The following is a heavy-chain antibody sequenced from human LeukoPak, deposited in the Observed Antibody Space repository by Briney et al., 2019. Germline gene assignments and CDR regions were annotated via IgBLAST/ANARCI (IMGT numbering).Heavy chain of an antibody. J-gene: IGHJ4*02. Sequence: ASVKVSCKASGYTFTSYYMHWVRQAPGQGLEWMGIINPSGGSTSYAQKFQGRVTMTTDTSTSTAYMELRSLRSDDTAMYYCARDGYGSGKGYFDYWGQGSLVTVSS. D-gene: IGHD3-10*01. V-gene: IGHV1-46*01. CDR2: INPSGGST. CDR3: ARDGYGSGKGYFDY. CDR1: GYTFTSYY.